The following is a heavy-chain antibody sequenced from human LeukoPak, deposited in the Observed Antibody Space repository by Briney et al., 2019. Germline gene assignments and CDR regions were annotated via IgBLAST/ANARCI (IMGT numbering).Heavy chain of an antibody. CDR1: GLPIGDFA. J-gene: IGHJ4*02. V-gene: IGHV3-43*02. CDR3: ARESGKFDY. Sequence: GSLRLSCVASGLPIGDFAMHWVRQAPGKGLEWVSLISGDGVSTFYADSVKGRFSISRDNSKNSLSLEMNSLRTEDTAMYYCARESGKFDYWGQGTLVAVSS. CDR2: ISGDGVST.